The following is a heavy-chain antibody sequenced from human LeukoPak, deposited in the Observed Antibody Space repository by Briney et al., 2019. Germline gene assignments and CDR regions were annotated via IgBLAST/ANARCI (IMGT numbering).Heavy chain of an antibody. CDR2: ISSSSSTI. CDR3: ARDRTYSNYERSFDY. Sequence: GGSLRLSCAASGFIFSNYGINWVRQAPGKGLEWVSYISSSSSTIYYADSVKGRFTIPRDNAKNSLYLQVNSLRDEDTAVYYCARDRTYSNYERSFDYWGQGTLVTVSS. V-gene: IGHV3-48*02. J-gene: IGHJ4*02. D-gene: IGHD4-11*01. CDR1: GFIFSNYG.